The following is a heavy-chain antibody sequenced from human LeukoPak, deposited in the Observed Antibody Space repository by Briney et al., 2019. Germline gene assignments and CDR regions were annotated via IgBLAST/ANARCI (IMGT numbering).Heavy chain of an antibody. CDR3: ARGPGSATAEAFDI. Sequence: PSETLSLTCTVSGGSISSYYWTWMRQPAGKGLEWIGRIYSSAITDYNPSLKSRVTMSVDTSKNQFSLKLNSVTAADTAVYYGARGPGSATAEAFDIWGQGTLVTVSS. V-gene: IGHV4-4*07. CDR2: IYSSAIT. CDR1: GGSISSYY. J-gene: IGHJ3*02.